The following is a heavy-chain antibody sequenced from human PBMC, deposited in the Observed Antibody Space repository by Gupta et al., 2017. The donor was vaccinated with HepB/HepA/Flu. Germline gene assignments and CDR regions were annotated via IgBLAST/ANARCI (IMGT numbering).Heavy chain of an antibody. Sequence: GTFSSYAISWVRQAPGQGLEWMGGIIPIFGTANYAQKFQGRVTITADESTSTAYMELSSLRSEDTAVYYCASGMSTEKKEMATTTDYWGQGTLVTVSS. J-gene: IGHJ4*02. CDR2: IIPIFGTA. CDR1: GTFSSYA. CDR3: ASGMSTEKKEMATTTDY. V-gene: IGHV1-69*01. D-gene: IGHD5-24*01.